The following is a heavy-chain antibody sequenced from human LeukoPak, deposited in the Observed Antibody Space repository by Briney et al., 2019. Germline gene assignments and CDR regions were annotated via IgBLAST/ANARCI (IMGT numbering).Heavy chain of an antibody. D-gene: IGHD3-9*01. V-gene: IGHV5-51*01. J-gene: IGHJ3*02. CDR2: IYPGDSDT. CDR3: ARSLRYFDWLLPDGDAFDI. CDR1: GCSFTSYW. Sequence: GESLKISCKGSGCSFTSYWIGWVRQMPGKGLEWMGIIYPGDSDTRYSPSFQGQVTISADKSISTAYLQWSSLKASDTAMYYCARSLRYFDWLLPDGDAFDIWGQGTMVTVSS.